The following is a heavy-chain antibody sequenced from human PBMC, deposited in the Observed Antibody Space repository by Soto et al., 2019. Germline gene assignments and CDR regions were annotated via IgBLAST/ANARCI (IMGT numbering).Heavy chain of an antibody. Sequence: ASETLSLTCTVSGGSISSSSYYWGWIRQPPGKGLEWIGSIYYSGSTYYNPSLKSRVTISVDTSKNQFSLKLSSVTAADTAVYYCARQPLSGYEHLFNWFDPWGQGTLVTVSS. V-gene: IGHV4-39*01. CDR1: GGSISSSSYY. CDR3: ARQPLSGYEHLFNWFDP. J-gene: IGHJ5*02. CDR2: IYYSGST. D-gene: IGHD5-12*01.